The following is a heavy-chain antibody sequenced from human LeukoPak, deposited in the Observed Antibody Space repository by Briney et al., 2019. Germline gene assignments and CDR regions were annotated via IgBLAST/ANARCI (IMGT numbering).Heavy chain of an antibody. D-gene: IGHD1-26*01. CDR3: ARDKVGTSYFDF. V-gene: IGHV4-4*07. Sequence: SETLSLTCTVSGGSISGYYWSWIWQPAGKGLEWIGRVYGSGSTNYNPSLKSRLTVSLDTSKNQFSLRLSSVTAADTAIYYCARDKVGTSYFDFWGQGALVTVSS. CDR1: GGSISGYY. CDR2: VYGSGST. J-gene: IGHJ4*02.